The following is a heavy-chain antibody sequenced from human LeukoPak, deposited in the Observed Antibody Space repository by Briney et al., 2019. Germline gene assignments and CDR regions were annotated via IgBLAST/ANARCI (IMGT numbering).Heavy chain of an antibody. CDR1: GFTFSGHW. CDR2: INQGGSDK. D-gene: IGHD1-14*01. J-gene: IGHJ4*02. CDR3: TRDRSRAEDD. V-gene: IGHV3-7*01. Sequence: GGSLRLSCAASGFTFSGHWMNWVRQAPGKGLEWVANINQGGSDKYYVDSVKGRFTISRDNANNLLYLQMNSLRGEDTAVYYCTRDRSRAEDDWGQGTLVTVSS.